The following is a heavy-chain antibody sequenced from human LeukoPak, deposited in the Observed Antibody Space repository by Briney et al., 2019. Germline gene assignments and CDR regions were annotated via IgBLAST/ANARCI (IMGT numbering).Heavy chain of an antibody. CDR2: ITAYNGNT. CDR3: ARDYWEYCSGGSCGNAFDI. CDR1: GYTFTSYG. D-gene: IGHD2-15*01. Sequence: ASVKLSCTASGYTFTSYGISWVRQAPGQGLEWMGCITAYNGNTNYAQTLQGRATMTTDTSTSTAYMQLMSLRSDDTAVYYCARDYWEYCSGGSCGNAFDIWGKGTMVTVSS. J-gene: IGHJ3*02. V-gene: IGHV1-18*01.